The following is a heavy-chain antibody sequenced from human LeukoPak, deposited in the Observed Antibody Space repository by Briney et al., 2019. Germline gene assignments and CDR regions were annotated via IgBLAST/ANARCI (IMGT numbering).Heavy chain of an antibody. D-gene: IGHD6-6*01. CDR1: GFTFSSYA. CDR3: AGAQGISARW. Sequence: GGSLRLSCAASGFTFSSYAMNWVRQAPGKGLEWVSVMYSGGSTYYADSVKGRFTISRDNSKNTLYLQMNSLRAEDTAVYYCAGAQGISARWWGQGTLVTVSS. V-gene: IGHV3-53*01. CDR2: MYSGGST. J-gene: IGHJ4*02.